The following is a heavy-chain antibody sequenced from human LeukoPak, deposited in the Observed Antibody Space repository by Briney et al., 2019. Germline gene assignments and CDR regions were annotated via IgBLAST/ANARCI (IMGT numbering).Heavy chain of an antibody. V-gene: IGHV1-3*01. CDR1: GYTFTRNA. D-gene: IGHD3-16*01. CDR3: ARDGPGGDYYYYGMDV. Sequence: ASVKVSCKASGYTFTRNAMHWVRQAPGQRLEWMGWLNAATGNTKYSQSFQGRVTITRDTSASTAYMELSSLRSEDTAVYYCARDGPGGDYYYYGMDVWGQGTTVTVSS. J-gene: IGHJ6*02. CDR2: LNAATGNT.